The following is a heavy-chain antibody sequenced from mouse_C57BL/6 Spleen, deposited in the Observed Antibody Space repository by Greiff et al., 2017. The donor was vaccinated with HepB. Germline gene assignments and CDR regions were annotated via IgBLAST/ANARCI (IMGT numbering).Heavy chain of an antibody. V-gene: IGHV1-72*01. Sequence: QVQLKESGAELVKPGASVKLSCKASGYTFTSYWMHWVKQRPGRGLEWIGRIDPNSGGTKYNEKFKSKATLTVDKPSSTAYMQLSSLTSEDSAVYYCARESYSSGYGPYYAMDYWGQGTSVTVSS. CDR3: ARESYSSGYGPYYAMDY. J-gene: IGHJ4*01. D-gene: IGHD3-2*02. CDR1: GYTFTSYW. CDR2: IDPNSGGT.